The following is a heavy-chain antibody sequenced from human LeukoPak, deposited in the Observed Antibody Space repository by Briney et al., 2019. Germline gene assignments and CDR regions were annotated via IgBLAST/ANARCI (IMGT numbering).Heavy chain of an antibody. CDR3: AKAAGATRYYYYYYMDV. V-gene: IGHV3-23*01. D-gene: IGHD1-26*01. Sequence: GGSLRLSCAASGFTFSSYGMSWVRQAPGKGLEWVSAISGSGGSTYYADSVKGRFTISRDNSKNTLYLQMNSLRAEDTAVYYCAKAAGATRYYYYYYMDVWGKGTTVTISS. CDR2: ISGSGGST. CDR1: GFTFSSYG. J-gene: IGHJ6*03.